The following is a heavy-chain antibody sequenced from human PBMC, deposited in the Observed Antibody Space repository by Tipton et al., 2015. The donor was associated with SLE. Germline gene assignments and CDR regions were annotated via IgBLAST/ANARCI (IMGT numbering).Heavy chain of an antibody. V-gene: IGHV4-4*07. CDR2: IDTAGST. CDR1: GGSISSNS. D-gene: IGHD2-21*01. Sequence: TLSLTCTVSGGSISSNSLSWIRQLAGKRLEWIGRIDTAGSTSFNPSLRSRLSMSVDASKNQLSLNLKSVTAADTAVYYCARRRFQSAPDYWGQGTLVSVSS. J-gene: IGHJ4*02. CDR3: ARRRFQSAPDY.